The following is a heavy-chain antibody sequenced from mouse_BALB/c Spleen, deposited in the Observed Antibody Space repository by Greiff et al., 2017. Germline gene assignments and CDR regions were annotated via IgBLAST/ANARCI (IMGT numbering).Heavy chain of an antibody. CDR3: ASAYYARDY. V-gene: IGHV1-7*01. J-gene: IGHJ4*01. CDR2: INPSTGYT. CDR1: GYTFTSYW. Sequence: VQLQQSGAELAKPGASVKMSCKASGYTFTSYWMHWVKQRPGQGLEWIGYINPSTGYTEYNQKFKDKATLTADKSSSTAYMQLSSLTSEDSAVYYCASAYYARDYWGQGTSVTVSS.